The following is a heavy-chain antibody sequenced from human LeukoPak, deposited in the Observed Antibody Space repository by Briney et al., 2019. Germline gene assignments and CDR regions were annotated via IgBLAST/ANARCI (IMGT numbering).Heavy chain of an antibody. CDR2: IRSKAYGGTT. V-gene: IGHV3-49*04. CDR1: GFTFGDYA. Sequence: GGSLRLSCTASGFTFGDYAMSWVRQAPGKGLEWVGFIRSKAYGGTTEYAASVKGRFTISRGDSKSIAYLQMNSLKTEDTAVYYCTRDDYSSSWSPRAFDIWGQGTMVTVSS. J-gene: IGHJ3*02. CDR3: TRDDYSSSWSPRAFDI. D-gene: IGHD6-13*01.